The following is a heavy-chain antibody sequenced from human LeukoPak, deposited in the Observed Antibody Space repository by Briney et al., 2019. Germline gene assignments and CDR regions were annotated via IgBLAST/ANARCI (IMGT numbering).Heavy chain of an antibody. D-gene: IGHD1-20*01. CDR2: ITTSGTYI. V-gene: IGHV3-21*04. CDR1: GFTFSNYN. CDR3: SKDVSFAAQASITGTMAFDY. J-gene: IGHJ4*02. Sequence: GGSLRLSCAASGFTFSNYNMNWVRQAPGKAMEWVSSITTSGTYIFYAHSVKGRFTISRDNSKNTLYLQMKSLRAEDTAVYYCSKDVSFAAQASITGTMAFDYWGQGTLVTVSS.